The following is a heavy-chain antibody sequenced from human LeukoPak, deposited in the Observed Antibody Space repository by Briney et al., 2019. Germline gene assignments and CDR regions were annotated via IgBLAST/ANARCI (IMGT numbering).Heavy chain of an antibody. CDR2: IIPIFGTA. V-gene: IGHV1-69*13. CDR3: ARDWDGYDILTGYYVRWFDP. Sequence: SVKVSCKASGSTFSSYAISWVRQAPGQGLEWMGGIIPIFGTANYAQKFQGRVTIIADESTSTAYMELSSLRSEDTAVYYCARDWDGYDILTGYYVRWFDPWGQGTLVTVSS. CDR1: GSTFSSYA. J-gene: IGHJ5*02. D-gene: IGHD3-9*01.